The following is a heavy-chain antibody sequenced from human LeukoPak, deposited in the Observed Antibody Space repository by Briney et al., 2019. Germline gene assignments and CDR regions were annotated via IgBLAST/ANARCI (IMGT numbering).Heavy chain of an antibody. D-gene: IGHD6-19*01. CDR1: GFTFSNHG. CDR3: AKDASIAVAGTIFYYYYYMDV. V-gene: IGHV3-30*02. J-gene: IGHJ6*03. Sequence: WGSLRLSCAASGFTFSNHGMHWVRQAPGKGLEWVAFIRYDGTDKYYADSVKGRFTISRDNSENTLYLQMNSLRAEDTAVYYCAKDASIAVAGTIFYYYYYMDVWGKGTTVTISS. CDR2: IRYDGTDK.